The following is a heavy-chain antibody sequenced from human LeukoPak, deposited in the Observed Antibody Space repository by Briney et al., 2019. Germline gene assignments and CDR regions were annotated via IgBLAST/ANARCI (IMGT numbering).Heavy chain of an antibody. CDR3: ARHMLVGAPVHFQH. CDR1: GYSFSSYW. J-gene: IGHJ1*01. Sequence: GESLRNSCKGSGYSFSSYWISWVRQMPGKGLEWMGRIDPSDSYTNYSPSFQGHVTISADKSISTSYLQWSSLKASDTAMYYCARHMLVGAPVHFQHWGQGSLVTVSS. CDR2: IDPSDSYT. V-gene: IGHV5-10-1*01. D-gene: IGHD1-26*01.